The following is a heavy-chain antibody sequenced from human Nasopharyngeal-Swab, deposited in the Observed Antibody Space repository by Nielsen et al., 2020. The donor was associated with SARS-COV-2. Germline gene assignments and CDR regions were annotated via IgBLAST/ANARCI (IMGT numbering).Heavy chain of an antibody. CDR3: AKDHEESMVRGVITAYYGMDV. J-gene: IGHJ6*02. Sequence: GESLKIYCAASRFTFSNFSMHWVRQAPGKGLEWVANINQDGSQKYYVDSVTGRFNISRDNSKNTLYLQMNSLRAVDTAVYYCAKDHEESMVRGVITAYYGMDVWGQGTTVTVSS. CDR2: INQDGSQK. D-gene: IGHD3-10*01. V-gene: IGHV3-7*01. CDR1: RFTFSNFS.